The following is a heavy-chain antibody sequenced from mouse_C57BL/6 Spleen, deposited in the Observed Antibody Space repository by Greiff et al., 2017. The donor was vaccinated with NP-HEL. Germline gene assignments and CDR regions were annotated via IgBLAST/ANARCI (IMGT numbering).Heavy chain of an antibody. CDR3: ARRYYFDY. CDR1: GFTIKNTY. V-gene: IGHV14-3*01. J-gene: IGHJ2*01. Sequence: EVQLQQSVAELVRPGASVKLSCTASGFTIKNTYMHWVKQRPEQGLEWIGRIDPANGNTKYAPKFQGKATITADTSSNTAYLQLSRLTSEDTAIYYCARRYYFDYWGQGATLTVSS. CDR2: IDPANGNT.